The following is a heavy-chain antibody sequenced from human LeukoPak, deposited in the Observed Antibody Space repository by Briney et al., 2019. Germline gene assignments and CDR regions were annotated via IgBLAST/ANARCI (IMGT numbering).Heavy chain of an antibody. CDR2: ISYDGSNI. CDR3: ARVLRYCSGGNCYSGGLGYMDV. D-gene: IGHD2-15*01. CDR1: GFILSSYV. Sequence: GGPVRLFCAASGFILSSYVMHWLREATGRALEWLSFISYDGSNIYYAEYVKGRFNLSRDNAKNSLFLQMNSLRAEDTAVYYCARVLRYCSGGNCYSGGLGYMDVWGKGTTVTISS. V-gene: IGHV3-30*03. J-gene: IGHJ6*03.